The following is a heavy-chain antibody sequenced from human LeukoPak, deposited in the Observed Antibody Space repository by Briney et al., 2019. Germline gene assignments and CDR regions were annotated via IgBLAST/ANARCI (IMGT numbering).Heavy chain of an antibody. Sequence: GGSLSLSCAASGFTFSSYGMHWVRQAPGKGLEWVSVIYSGGSTYYADSVKGRFTISRDNSKNTLYLQMNSLRAEDTAVYYCARSLIRLFWFDPWGQGTLVTVSS. V-gene: IGHV3-53*01. CDR1: GFTFSSYG. J-gene: IGHJ5*02. CDR3: ARSLIRLFWFDP. D-gene: IGHD2-21*01. CDR2: IYSGGST.